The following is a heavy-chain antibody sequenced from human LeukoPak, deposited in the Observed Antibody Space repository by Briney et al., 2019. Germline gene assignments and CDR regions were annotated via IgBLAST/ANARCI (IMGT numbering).Heavy chain of an antibody. J-gene: IGHJ6*02. V-gene: IGHV3-9*01. Sequence: GGSMRLSCAASGFTFDDYAMHWVRQAPGKGLEWVSGFSWNSGSIGYADSVKGRFTISRDNAKNSLYLQMNSLRAEHTALYYCAKDYSNYYYYGMDVWGQGTTVTVSS. D-gene: IGHD4-11*01. CDR2: FSWNSGSI. CDR3: AKDYSNYYYYGMDV. CDR1: GFTFDDYA.